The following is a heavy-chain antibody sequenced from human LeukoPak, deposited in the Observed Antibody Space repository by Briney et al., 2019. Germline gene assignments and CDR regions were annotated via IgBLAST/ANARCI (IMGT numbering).Heavy chain of an antibody. CDR3: ARENGVVWFGEFDY. V-gene: IGHV3-21*01. CDR1: GFTFSTYS. Sequence: GGSLRLSCAASGFTFSTYSMNWVRQAPGKGLEWVSSISSSSTYIHYADSVKGRFTISRDNAKNSLYLQMNNLRAEDTAVYYCARENGVVWFGEFDYWGQGTLVTVSS. D-gene: IGHD3-10*01. CDR2: ISSSSTYI. J-gene: IGHJ4*02.